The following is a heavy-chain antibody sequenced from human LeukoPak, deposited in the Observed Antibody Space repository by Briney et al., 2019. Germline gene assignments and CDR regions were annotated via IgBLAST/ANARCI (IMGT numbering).Heavy chain of an antibody. CDR3: ATRAGGSYYGEDYFDY. D-gene: IGHD1-26*01. V-gene: IGHV3-30*02. CDR1: GFTFSHYG. CDR2: IRSDGGDK. J-gene: IGHJ4*02. Sequence: GGSLRLSCAASGFTFSHYGIHWVRQAPGKGLKWVAFIRSDGGDKSYADSVKGRFTISRDNSKNTLYLQMNGLRAEDTAVYYCATRAGGSYYGEDYFDYWGQGSLVTVSS.